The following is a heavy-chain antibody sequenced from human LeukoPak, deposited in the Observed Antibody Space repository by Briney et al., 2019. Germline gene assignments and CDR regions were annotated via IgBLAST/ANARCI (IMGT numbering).Heavy chain of an antibody. CDR2: IYTSGST. CDR1: GGSISSYY. CDR3: ARDYGSGWREVTPPEAFDI. J-gene: IGHJ3*02. V-gene: IGHV4-4*07. D-gene: IGHD6-19*01. Sequence: SETLSLTCTVSGGSISSYYWSWIRQPAGKGLEWIGRIYTSGSTNYNPSLKSRVTISVDTSKNQFSLKLSSVTAADTAVYYCARDYGSGWREVTPPEAFDIWGQGTMVTVSS.